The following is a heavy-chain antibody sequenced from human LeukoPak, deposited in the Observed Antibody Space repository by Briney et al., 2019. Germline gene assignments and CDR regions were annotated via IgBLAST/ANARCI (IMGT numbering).Heavy chain of an antibody. CDR1: GFTFSSYA. V-gene: IGHV3-30-3*01. CDR2: ISYDGSNK. J-gene: IGHJ3*01. D-gene: IGHD1-26*01. CDR3: VREASGVSSSAFDV. Sequence: GGSLRLSCAASGFTFSSYAMHWVRQAPGKGLEWVAVISYDGSNKYYADSVKGRFTISRDNAKNTLYMQMNSLRVDDTAVYYCVREASGVSSSAFDVWGQGTMVTVSS.